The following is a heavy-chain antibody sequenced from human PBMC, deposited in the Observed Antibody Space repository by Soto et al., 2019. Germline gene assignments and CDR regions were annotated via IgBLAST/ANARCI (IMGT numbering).Heavy chain of an antibody. Sequence: ASVKVSCKASGYTFTSYGISWVRQAPGQGLELMGWISTYNGNTNYAQKLQGRVTMTTDTSTSTAYMEPRSLRSDDTAVYYCASYRYYYGMDVWGQGTTVTVYS. CDR1: GYTFTSYG. V-gene: IGHV1-18*04. J-gene: IGHJ6*02. CDR2: ISTYNGNT. CDR3: ASYRYYYGMDV.